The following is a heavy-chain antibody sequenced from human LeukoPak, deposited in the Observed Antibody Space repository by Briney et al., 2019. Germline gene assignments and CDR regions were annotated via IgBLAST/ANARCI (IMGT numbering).Heavy chain of an antibody. J-gene: IGHJ4*02. V-gene: IGHV3-7*01. D-gene: IGHD2-8*01. CDR2: IDQDGREE. CDR1: GVTFSRYW. CDR3: ARENGFDY. Sequence: GGSLRLSCAASGVTFSRYWMSWVRQAPGKGLEWVANIDQDGREEYYVDSVKGRFTISRDNAKNSLYLQMNSLRAEDTAVYYCARENGFDYWGQGTLVTVSS.